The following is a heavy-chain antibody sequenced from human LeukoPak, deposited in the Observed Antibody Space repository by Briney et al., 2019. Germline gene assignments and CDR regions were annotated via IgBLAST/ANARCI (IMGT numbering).Heavy chain of an antibody. V-gene: IGHV3-23*01. Sequence: PGGSLRLSCAASGFTFGSYAMSWVRQAPGKGLEWVSAISGSGGSTYYADSVKGRFTISRDNSKNTLYLQMNSLRAEDTAVYYCAKDLDYYDRVFDYWGQGTLVTVSS. CDR1: GFTFGSYA. CDR3: AKDLDYYDRVFDY. D-gene: IGHD3-22*01. CDR2: ISGSGGST. J-gene: IGHJ4*02.